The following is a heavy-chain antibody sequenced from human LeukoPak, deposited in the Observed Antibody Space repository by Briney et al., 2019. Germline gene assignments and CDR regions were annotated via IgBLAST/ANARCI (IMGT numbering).Heavy chain of an antibody. CDR1: GYSFTSYW. D-gene: IGHD5-18*01. CDR3: ASSGYSYGLYYYYGMDV. CDR2: IYPGDSDT. V-gene: IGHV5-51*01. J-gene: IGHJ6*02. Sequence: GESLKISCKGSGYSFTSYWIGWLRQMPGKGLEWMGIIYPGDSDTRYSPSFQGQVTISADKSISTAYLQWSSLKASDTAMYYCASSGYSYGLYYYYGMDVWGQGTTVTVSS.